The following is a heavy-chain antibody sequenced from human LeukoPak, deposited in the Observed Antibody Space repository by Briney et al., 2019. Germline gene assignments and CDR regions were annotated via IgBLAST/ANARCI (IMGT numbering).Heavy chain of an antibody. CDR2: SNPNNGGT. Sequence: GASVKASCNAAGYTVTRYDMHWVRQAPGQGLEWMGWSNPNNGGTNYAQKFQGRVTMTSDTSISTAYMETSRLRYEATAVHYCARGPIIPILWFGDLHNHYSVYWGQGTLVTLYS. J-gene: IGHJ4*02. CDR3: ARGPIIPILWFGDLHNHYSVY. CDR1: GYTVTRYD. D-gene: IGHD3-10*01. V-gene: IGHV1-2*02.